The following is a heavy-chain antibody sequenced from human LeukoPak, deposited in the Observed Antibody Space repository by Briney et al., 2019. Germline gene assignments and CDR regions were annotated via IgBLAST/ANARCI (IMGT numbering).Heavy chain of an antibody. CDR2: ISSSSSYT. D-gene: IGHD3-22*01. Sequence: PGGSLRLSCAASGFTFCYYYMSWIRQAPGKGLEWVSYISSSSSYTNYADSVKGRFTISRDNAKNSLYLQMNSLRAEDTAVYYCARDLSNYYDSSGYMWFDPWGQGTLVTVSS. CDR3: ARDLSNYYDSSGYMWFDP. J-gene: IGHJ5*02. CDR1: GFTFCYYY. V-gene: IGHV3-11*05.